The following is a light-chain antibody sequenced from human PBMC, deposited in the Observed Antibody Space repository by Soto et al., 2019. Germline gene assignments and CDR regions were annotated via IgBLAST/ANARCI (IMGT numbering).Light chain of an antibody. V-gene: IGKV3-11*01. CDR2: DAS. Sequence: VLTQSPATLSLSPGERATLSCRASQSVSSYLAWYQQKPGQAPRLLIYDASNRATGIPARFSGSGSGTDFTLTISSLEPEDFAVYYCQQRSNWPPFTFGGGTKVEIK. CDR3: QQRSNWPPFT. J-gene: IGKJ4*01. CDR1: QSVSSY.